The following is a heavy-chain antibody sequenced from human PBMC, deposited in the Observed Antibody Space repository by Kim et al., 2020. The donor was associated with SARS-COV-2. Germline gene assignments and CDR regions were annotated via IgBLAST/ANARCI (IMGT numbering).Heavy chain of an antibody. V-gene: IGHV4-34*01. CDR1: GGSFSGYY. D-gene: IGHD2-15*01. Sequence: SETLSLTCAVYGGSFSGYYWSWIRQPPGKGLEWIGEINHSGSTNYNPSLKSRVTISVDTSKNQFSLKLSSVTAADTAVYYCARGVVAATHRFDYWGQGTLVTVSS. CDR3: ARGVVAATHRFDY. J-gene: IGHJ4*02. CDR2: INHSGST.